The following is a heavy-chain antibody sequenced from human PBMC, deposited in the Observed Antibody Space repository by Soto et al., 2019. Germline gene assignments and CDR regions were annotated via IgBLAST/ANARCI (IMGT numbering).Heavy chain of an antibody. CDR2: INPASGST. CDR1: GYTFTHYY. Sequence: QVQLVQSGAEVKKPGASVKVSCRTSGYTFTHYYIHWVRQAHGQGLEWLGIINPASGSTNYAQDFQGRVTLTMDTSTTTAYMELSGLRAADTAIFYCARDLAAGDNWGQGTLVTVSS. D-gene: IGHD6-13*01. J-gene: IGHJ4*02. CDR3: ARDLAAGDN. V-gene: IGHV1-46*01.